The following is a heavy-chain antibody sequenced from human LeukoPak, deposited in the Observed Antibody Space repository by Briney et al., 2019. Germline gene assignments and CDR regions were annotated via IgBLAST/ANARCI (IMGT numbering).Heavy chain of an antibody. V-gene: IGHV3-11*04. D-gene: IGHD3-10*01. CDR1: GFTFSDYY. CDR2: ISSSGSII. Sequence: GGSLRLSCAASGFTFSDYYMNWIRQAPGKGLEWVSCISSSGSIIYYADSVKGRFTISRDNAKNSLYLQMNSLRAEDTAVYYCARQYYYGSGSYGFDPWGQGTLVTVSS. CDR3: ARQYYYGSGSYGFDP. J-gene: IGHJ5*02.